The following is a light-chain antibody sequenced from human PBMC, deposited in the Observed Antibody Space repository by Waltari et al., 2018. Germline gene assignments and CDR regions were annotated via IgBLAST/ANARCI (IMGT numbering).Light chain of an antibody. CDR1: QDFREN. V-gene: IGKV1-33*01. CDR3: QQYANLLLT. J-gene: IGKJ4*01. CDR2: DAS. Sequence: DTQMTQSPSPLSASVWDRVTITFQASQDFRENLNWFQQKPGKAPQVLIFDASGSQAVVPSRFSGSGSGTDFAFTICSLPPADIGTYYCQQYANLLLTFGGGTRV.